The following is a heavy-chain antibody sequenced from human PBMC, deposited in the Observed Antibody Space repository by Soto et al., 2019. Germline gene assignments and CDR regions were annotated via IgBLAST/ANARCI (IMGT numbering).Heavy chain of an antibody. CDR1: EFTFSNYA. J-gene: IGHJ4*02. CDR2: ISDNGGTT. CDR3: AREKSYGDYGSESYIDY. V-gene: IGHV3-23*01. Sequence: PGGSLRLSCAASEFTFSNYAMSWVRQAPGKGLEWVSSISDNGGTTYYADSVKGRFTISRDNAKNSLHLQMNSLRAEDTAVYHCAREKSYGDYGSESYIDYWGQGTLVTVSS. D-gene: IGHD4-17*01.